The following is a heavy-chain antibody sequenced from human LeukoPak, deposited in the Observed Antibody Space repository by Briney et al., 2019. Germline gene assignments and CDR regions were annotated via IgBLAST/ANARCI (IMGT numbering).Heavy chain of an antibody. CDR2: ISAYNGNT. D-gene: IGHD3-3*01. CDR3: ARDLGITIFGVVTPDAFDI. CDR1: GYTFTSYG. V-gene: IGHV1-18*01. Sequence: ASVKVSCKASGYTFTSYGISWVRQAPGQELEWMGWISAYNGNTNYAQKLQGRVTMTTDTSTSTAYMELRSLRSDDTAVYYCARDLGITIFGVVTPDAFDIWGQGTMVTVSS. J-gene: IGHJ3*02.